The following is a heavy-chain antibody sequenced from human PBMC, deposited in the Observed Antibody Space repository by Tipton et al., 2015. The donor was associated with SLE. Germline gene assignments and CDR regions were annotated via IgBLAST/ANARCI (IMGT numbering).Heavy chain of an antibody. CDR2: IYYSGST. V-gene: IGHV4-59*08. J-gene: IGHJ2*01. CDR3: ASSRDPYGYFDL. D-gene: IGHD5-24*01. Sequence: TLSLTCTVSGGSISSYYWSWIRQPPGKGLEWIGYIYYSGSTNYNPSLKSRVTISVDTSKNQFSLKLSSVTAADTAVYYCASSRDPYGYFDLWGRGTLVTASS. CDR1: GGSISSYY.